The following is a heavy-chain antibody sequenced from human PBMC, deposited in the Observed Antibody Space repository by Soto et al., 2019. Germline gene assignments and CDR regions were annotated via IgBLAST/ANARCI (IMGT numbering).Heavy chain of an antibody. CDR2: IIPIFGTA. V-gene: IGHV1-69*13. D-gene: IGHD2-2*01. CDR1: GGTFSSYA. J-gene: IGHJ6*02. CDR3: AMSTVVNYYYDGMDV. Sequence: GASVKVSCKASGGTFSSYAISWVRQAPGQGLEWMGGIIPIFGTANYAQKFQGRVTITADESTSTAYMELSSLRSEDTAVYYCAMSTVVNYYYDGMDVWGQGTTVTGSS.